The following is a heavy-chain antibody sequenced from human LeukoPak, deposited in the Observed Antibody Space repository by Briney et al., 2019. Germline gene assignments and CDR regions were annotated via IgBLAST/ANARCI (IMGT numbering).Heavy chain of an antibody. V-gene: IGHV3-33*01. CDR3: ARRALWFGELLYSDYYYYYGMDV. D-gene: IGHD3-10*01. CDR2: IWYDDSKY. J-gene: IGHJ6*04. CDR1: GFTFSSYR. Sequence: GGSLRLSCAAYGFTFSSYRMPWVRRARGWGLEWVAVIWYDDSKYSYAASEKGRFTISRDNSKNTLYLQMNSLRAEDTAVYYCARRALWFGELLYSDYYYYYGMDVWGKGTTVTVSS.